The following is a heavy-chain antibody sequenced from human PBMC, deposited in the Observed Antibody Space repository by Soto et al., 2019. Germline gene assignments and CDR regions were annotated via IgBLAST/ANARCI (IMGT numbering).Heavy chain of an antibody. CDR2: ISWNSGTI. CDR3: AKSKRGTANGMDV. Sequence: EVQLVESGGGLVQPGRSLRLSCAAYGFSFDEYGMHWVRQAPGKGLEWVSGISWNSGTIGYADSVKGRFSISRDNAKKSLYLQMNSLRAEDRALYYCAKSKRGTANGMDVWGQGTTVIVSS. J-gene: IGHJ6*02. CDR1: GFSFDEYG. V-gene: IGHV3-9*01. D-gene: IGHD2-21*02.